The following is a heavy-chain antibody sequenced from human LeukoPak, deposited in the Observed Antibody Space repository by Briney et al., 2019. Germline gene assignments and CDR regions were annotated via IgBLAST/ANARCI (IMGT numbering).Heavy chain of an antibody. D-gene: IGHD5-18*01. CDR2: ISGSAHKI. V-gene: IGHV3-23*01. CDR3: AGRPTGYSSGYIH. Sequence: GGSLRLSCVASGITFSNYAVSWVRQAPEKGLDWVSVISGSAHKIRYADSVKGRFTISRDNSENLVYLQMNNLRVEDTAVYYCAGRPTGYSSGYIHWGQGTLVTVSS. CDR1: GITFSNYA. J-gene: IGHJ4*02.